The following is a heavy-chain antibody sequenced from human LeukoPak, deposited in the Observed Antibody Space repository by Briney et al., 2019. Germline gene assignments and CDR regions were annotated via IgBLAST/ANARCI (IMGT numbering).Heavy chain of an antibody. D-gene: IGHD5-18*01. V-gene: IGHV3-15*01. Sequence: PGGSLRLSCAASGFTFSNACMSWVRQAPGKGLELVGHIKGKAEGGTTDYAAPVQGRFTISRDDSKNTLYLQMNSLKTEDTAAYYCTTGTWIQLWLADYWGQGTLVTVSS. CDR2: IKGKAEGGTT. J-gene: IGHJ4*02. CDR3: TTGTWIQLWLADY. CDR1: GFTFSNAC.